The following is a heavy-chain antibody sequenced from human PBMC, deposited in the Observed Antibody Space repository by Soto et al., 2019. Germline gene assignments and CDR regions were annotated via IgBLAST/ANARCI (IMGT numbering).Heavy chain of an antibody. J-gene: IGHJ5*02. D-gene: IGHD2-15*01. CDR3: AREVRYCSGGSCYFGWFDP. CDR1: GFTFSSYW. Sequence: GGSLRLSCAASGFTFSSYWMHWVRQAPGKGLVWVSRINSDGSSTSYADSVKGRFTISRDNAKNTLYLQMNSLRAEDTAVYYCAREVRYCSGGSCYFGWFDPWGQGTLVTVSS. CDR2: INSDGSST. V-gene: IGHV3-74*01.